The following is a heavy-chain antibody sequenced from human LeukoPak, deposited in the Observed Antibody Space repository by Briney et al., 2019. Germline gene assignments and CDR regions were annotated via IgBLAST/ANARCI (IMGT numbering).Heavy chain of an antibody. CDR2: ISGRGDG. V-gene: IGHV3-23*01. J-gene: IGHJ4*02. CDR3: AHLYGDSVEK. Sequence: GGSLRLSCTASGFSINSQAMHWVRQAPGKGLEWVSAISGRGDGYFAKSVKGRFTIFRDNSRNTVFLQMNSLRAEDTAIYYCAHLYGDSVEKWGQGTLVTVSS. D-gene: IGHD4-17*01. CDR1: GFSINSQA.